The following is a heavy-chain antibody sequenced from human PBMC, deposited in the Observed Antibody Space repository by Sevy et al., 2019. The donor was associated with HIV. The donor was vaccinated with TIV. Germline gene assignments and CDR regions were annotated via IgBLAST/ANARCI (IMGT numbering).Heavy chain of an antibody. J-gene: IGHJ4*02. Sequence: GGSLRLSCTASGFTFDDYTMDWVRQAPGKGLEWVSSITWDGGSPYYADSVKGRFTISRDNSKNSLYLQMNSLRPEDTALYYCAKDIAGEGSGSYYFDYWGQRTMVTVSS. D-gene: IGHD3-10*01. CDR1: GFTFDDYT. V-gene: IGHV3-43D*03. CDR2: ITWDGGSP. CDR3: AKDIAGEGSGSYYFDY.